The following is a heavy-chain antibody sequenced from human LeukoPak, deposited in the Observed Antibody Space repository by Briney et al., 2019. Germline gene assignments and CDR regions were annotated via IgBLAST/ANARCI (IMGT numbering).Heavy chain of an antibody. CDR2: ISAYNGNT. CDR1: GYTFTSYG. J-gene: IGHJ4*02. D-gene: IGHD3-10*01. CDR3: ARGVNYYGSGSYRWGFDY. Sequence: ASVKVSCKASGYTFTSYGISWVRQAPGQGLEWMGWISAYNGNTNYAQKLQGRVTMTTDTSTSTAYMELRSMRSDDTDVYYCARGVNYYGSGSYRWGFDYWGQGTLVTVSS. V-gene: IGHV1-18*01.